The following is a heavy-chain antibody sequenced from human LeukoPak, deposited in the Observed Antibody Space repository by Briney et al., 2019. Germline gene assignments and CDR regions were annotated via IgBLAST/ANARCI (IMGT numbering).Heavy chain of an antibody. CDR1: GFTFSDYW. J-gene: IGHJ4*02. CDR3: AREVSGQPDY. CDR2: INPDGSRT. Sequence: HPGGSLRLSCAASGFTFSDYWMHWVRQSPGKGLVWVSRINPDGSRTTYADSVNGRFTISRDNAKNPLYLQMNSLRAEDTAVYYCAREVSGQPDYWGQGTLVTVSS. V-gene: IGHV3-74*01. D-gene: IGHD5-12*01.